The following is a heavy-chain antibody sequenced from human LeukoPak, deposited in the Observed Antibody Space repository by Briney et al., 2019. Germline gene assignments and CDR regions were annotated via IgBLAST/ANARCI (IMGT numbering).Heavy chain of an antibody. V-gene: IGHV1-2*02. J-gene: IGHJ4*02. CDR3: ARTYGILTGYSYFDY. CDR1: GYTSTGYY. CDR2: INPNSGGT. Sequence: GASVKVSCKASGYTSTGYYMHWVRQAPGQGLEWMGWINPNSGGTNYAQKFQGRVTMTRDTSISTAYMELSRLRSDDTAVYYCARTYGILTGYSYFDYWGQGTLVTVSS. D-gene: IGHD3-9*01.